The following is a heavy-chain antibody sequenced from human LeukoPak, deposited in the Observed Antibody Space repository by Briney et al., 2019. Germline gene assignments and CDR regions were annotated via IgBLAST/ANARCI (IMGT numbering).Heavy chain of an antibody. CDR1: GFTFSSYS. D-gene: IGHD2-2*01. CDR2: ISSSSSYI. CDR3: ARDWNIVVVPAAAWFDP. Sequence: GGSLRLSCAASGFTFSSYSMNWVRQAPGKGLEWVSSISSSSSYIYYADSVKGRFTISRDNAKNSLYLQMNSLRAEDTAVYYCARDWNIVVVPAAAWFDPWGQGTLVTVSS. J-gene: IGHJ5*02. V-gene: IGHV3-21*01.